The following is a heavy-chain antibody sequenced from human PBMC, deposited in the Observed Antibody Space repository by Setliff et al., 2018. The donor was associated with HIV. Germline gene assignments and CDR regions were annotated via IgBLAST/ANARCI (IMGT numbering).Heavy chain of an antibody. J-gene: IGHJ4*02. CDR2: IYTSGST. Sequence: SETLSLTCTVSGGSINSYYWSWIRQPAGKGLEWIGRIYTSGSTNYNPSLKSRVTMSIDTSKNQFSLKVSSVTAADTAVYYCARGWEWGAPLDYWGQGTLVTVSS. CDR3: ARGWEWGAPLDY. CDR1: GGSINSYY. V-gene: IGHV4-4*07. D-gene: IGHD1-26*01.